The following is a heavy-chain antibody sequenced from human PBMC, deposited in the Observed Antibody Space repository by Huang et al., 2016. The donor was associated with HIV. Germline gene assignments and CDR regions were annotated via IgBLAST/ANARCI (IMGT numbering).Heavy chain of an antibody. Sequence: QVQLVESGGGVVQPGGSLRLSCAASGFTFSSYGVHWVRQASGKGLEWVAFIRYDGSNKYYAASVKGRFTISRDNSKNTLYLQMNSLRAEYTAVYYCAKDCGIEFWGQGTLVTVSS. CDR1: GFTFSSYG. CDR2: IRYDGSNK. CDR3: AKDCGIEF. J-gene: IGHJ4*02. D-gene: IGHD3-10*01. V-gene: IGHV3-30*02.